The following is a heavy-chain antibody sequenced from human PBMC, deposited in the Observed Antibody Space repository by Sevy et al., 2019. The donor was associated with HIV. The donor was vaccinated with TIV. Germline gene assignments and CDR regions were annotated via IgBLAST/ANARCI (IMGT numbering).Heavy chain of an antibody. V-gene: IGHV3-33*03. D-gene: IGHD2-21*02. Sequence: GGSLRLSCAASGFNFSEHGMHWVRQAPGKGLEWVAVIWFFGTGNYYGDSVKGRFTISRDNSKNTLYLQMDSLRPDDTAMYYCAKDECGGNCYFDFWGQGTLVTVSS. CDR2: IWFFGTGN. CDR3: AKDECGGNCYFDF. CDR1: GFNFSEHG. J-gene: IGHJ4*02.